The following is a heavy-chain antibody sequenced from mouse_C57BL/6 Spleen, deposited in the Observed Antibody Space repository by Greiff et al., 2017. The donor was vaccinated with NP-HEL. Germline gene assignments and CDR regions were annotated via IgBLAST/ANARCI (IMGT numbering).Heavy chain of an antibody. CDR1: GYAFSSYW. Sequence: VKLMESGAELVKPGASVKISCKASGYAFSSYWMNWVKQRPGKGLEWIGQIYPGDGDTNYNGKFKGKATLTADKSSSTAYMQLSSLTSEDSAVYFCARRDSSAGFAYWGQGTLVTVSA. CDR3: ARRDSSAGFAY. CDR2: IYPGDGDT. D-gene: IGHD3-2*02. V-gene: IGHV1-80*01. J-gene: IGHJ3*01.